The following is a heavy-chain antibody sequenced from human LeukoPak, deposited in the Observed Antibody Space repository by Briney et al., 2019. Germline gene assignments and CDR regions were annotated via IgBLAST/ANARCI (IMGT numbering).Heavy chain of an antibody. Sequence: GGSLRLSCAASGFTVSFNYMSWVRQAPGKGLEWVSYISSSGTTIYHADSVKGRFTISRDNAKNSLYLQMNSLRAEDAGLYYCAGGPTTGNLGHWGQGSLVPVPS. CDR1: GFTVSFNY. V-gene: IGHV3-11*04. CDR3: AGGPTTGNLGH. D-gene: IGHD1-1*01. CDR2: ISSSGTTI. J-gene: IGHJ4*02.